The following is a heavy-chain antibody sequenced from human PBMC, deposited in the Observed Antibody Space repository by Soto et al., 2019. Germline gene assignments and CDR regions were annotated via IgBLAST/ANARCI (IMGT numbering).Heavy chain of an antibody. J-gene: IGHJ4*02. CDR1: GGSISSSNW. CDR3: AVSTYYYGSGSQRNFDY. D-gene: IGHD3-10*01. V-gene: IGHV4-4*02. CDR2: IYHSGST. Sequence: PSETLSLTCAVSGGSISSSNWWSWVRQPPGKGLEWIGEIYHSGSTNYNPSLKSRVTISVDKSKNQFSLKLSSVTAADTAVYYCAVSTYYYGSGSQRNFDYWGQGTLVTVSS.